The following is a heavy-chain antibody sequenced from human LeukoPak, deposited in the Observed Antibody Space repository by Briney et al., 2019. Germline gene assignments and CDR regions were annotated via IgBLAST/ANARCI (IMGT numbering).Heavy chain of an antibody. J-gene: IGHJ4*02. CDR3: ARAIFCRGWYLVDY. CDR1: GFPFSSYS. D-gene: IGHD6-19*01. V-gene: IGHV3-21*01. Sequence: GGSLRLSSAAYGFPFSSYSMNWVRRAPGRGVEWVSSISTRIDYMYYADSVKGRFTISRDNAKNSLYLQMNSLRAEDTAVYYCARAIFCRGWYLVDYWGQGTLVTVSS. CDR2: ISTRIDYM.